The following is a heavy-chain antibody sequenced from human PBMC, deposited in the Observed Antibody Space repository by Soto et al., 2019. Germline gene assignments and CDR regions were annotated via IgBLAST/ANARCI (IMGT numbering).Heavy chain of an antibody. J-gene: IGHJ2*01. Sequence: QVQLVQSGAEVKKPGASVKVSCKASGYTFTGYYMHWVRQAPGQGLEWMGWIDPNSGGTNYAQKFQGWVTMTRDTSIRTAYMELSRLRSDDTAVYYCAREAFSPNDYGDEGYVDLWGRGTLVTVSS. V-gene: IGHV1-2*04. CDR3: AREAFSPNDYGDEGYVDL. D-gene: IGHD4-17*01. CDR2: IDPNSGGT. CDR1: GYTFTGYY.